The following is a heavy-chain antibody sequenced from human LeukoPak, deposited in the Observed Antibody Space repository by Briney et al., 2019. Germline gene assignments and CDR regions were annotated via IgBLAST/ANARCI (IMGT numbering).Heavy chain of an antibody. CDR3: ARGVAATPHYYYYGMDV. V-gene: IGHV4-30-2*01. Sequence: SETLSLTCAVSGGSISSGGYSWSWIRQPPGKGLEWIGYIYHSGSTYYNPSLKSRVTISVDRSKNQFSLKLSSVTAADTAVYYCARGVAATPHYYYYGMDVWGQGTTVTVSS. J-gene: IGHJ6*02. CDR2: IYHSGST. D-gene: IGHD2-15*01. CDR1: GGSISSGGYS.